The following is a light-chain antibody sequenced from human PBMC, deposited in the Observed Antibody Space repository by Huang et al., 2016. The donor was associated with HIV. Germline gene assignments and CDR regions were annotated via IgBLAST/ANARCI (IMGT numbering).Light chain of an antibody. Sequence: DIQMTQSPSTLSASIGDRVTITCRASQTITWWLVWYQQKPGKAPKVLIYKAASLESGVPSRFIGSGSGTEFTLTTSSLQPDDFATYYCQQYNAYPWTFGQGTKVEI. CDR1: QTITWW. CDR3: QQYNAYPWT. J-gene: IGKJ1*01. CDR2: KAA. V-gene: IGKV1-5*03.